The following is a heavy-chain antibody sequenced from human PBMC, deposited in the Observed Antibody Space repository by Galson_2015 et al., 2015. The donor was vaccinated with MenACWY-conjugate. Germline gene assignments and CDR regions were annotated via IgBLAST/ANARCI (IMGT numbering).Heavy chain of an antibody. J-gene: IGHJ4*02. V-gene: IGHV4-34*01. D-gene: IGHD5-18*01. CDR3: ARGVTDEN. CDR2: INHSGST. CDR1: GGSFSGYY. Sequence: SETLSLTCAVYGGSFSGYYWSWIRQPPGKGLEWIGEINHSGSTNYNPSLKSRVTVSIDTSKNQFSLKLSSVTAADTAVYYCARGVTDENWGQGTLVIVSS.